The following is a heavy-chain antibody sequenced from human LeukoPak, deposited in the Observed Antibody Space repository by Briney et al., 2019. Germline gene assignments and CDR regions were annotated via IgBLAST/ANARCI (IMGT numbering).Heavy chain of an antibody. CDR2: IYSSGST. Sequence: SETLSLTCTVSGGSMSSYYWSWIRQPAGKGLEWIGRIYSSGSTNYNPSLKSRVTISVDTSKNQFSLKLSSVTAADTAVYYCARSYYGSGRYGPQFDYWGQGTLVTVSS. CDR1: GGSMSSYY. D-gene: IGHD3-10*01. J-gene: IGHJ4*02. V-gene: IGHV4-4*07. CDR3: ARSYYGSGRYGPQFDY.